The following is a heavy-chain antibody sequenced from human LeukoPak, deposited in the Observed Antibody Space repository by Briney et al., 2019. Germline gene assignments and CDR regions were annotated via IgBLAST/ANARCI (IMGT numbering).Heavy chain of an antibody. CDR2: ISAYNGNT. D-gene: IGHD3-22*01. J-gene: IGHJ4*02. CDR3: ARDRSGHIFTIFWSESGHDSSGYPDY. CDR1: GYTFTSYG. V-gene: IGHV1-18*01. Sequence: ASVKVSCKASGYTFTSYGISWVRQAPGQGLEWMGWISAYNGNTNYAQKLQGRVTMTTDTSTSTAYMELRSLRSDDTAVYYCARDRSGHIFTIFWSESGHDSSGYPDYWGQGTLVTVSS.